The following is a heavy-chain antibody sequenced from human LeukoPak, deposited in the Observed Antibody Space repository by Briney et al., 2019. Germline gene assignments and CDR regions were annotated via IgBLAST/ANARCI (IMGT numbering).Heavy chain of an antibody. V-gene: IGHV4-34*01. CDR2: INHRGGT. Sequence: SETLSLTCVFSGESFSGYYWSWIRQPPGKGLEWIGDINHRGGTSYNPSLKSRLSISIDTSKNQFSLILDSVTAANTAVYFCATFPDYEPIDNWGQGTLVTVSS. CDR1: GESFSGYY. J-gene: IGHJ4*02. CDR3: ATFPDYEPIDN. D-gene: IGHD3-16*01.